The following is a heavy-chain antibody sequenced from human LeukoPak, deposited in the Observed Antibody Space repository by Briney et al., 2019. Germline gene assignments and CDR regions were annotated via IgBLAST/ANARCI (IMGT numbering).Heavy chain of an antibody. CDR2: IWYDGSNK. CDR3: AREGAARYFDY. V-gene: IGHV3-33*01. CDR1: GFTFSSYG. J-gene: IGHJ4*02. Sequence: GGSLRLSCAASGFTFSSYGMPWVRQAPGKGLEWVAVIWYDGSNKYYADSVKGRFTISRDNSKNTLYLQMNSLRAEDTTVYYCAREGAARYFDYWGQGTLVTVSS. D-gene: IGHD6-6*01.